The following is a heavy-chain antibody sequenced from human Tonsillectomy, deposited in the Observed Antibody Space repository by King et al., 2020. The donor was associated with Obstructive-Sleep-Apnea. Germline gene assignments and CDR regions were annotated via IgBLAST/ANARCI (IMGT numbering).Heavy chain of an antibody. CDR3: AKVSRDGGIVEVPTAKEYYYYYYDLDV. CDR1: GFTFSSYA. Sequence: VQLVESGGGLVQPGGSLRLSCAASGFTFSSYAMNWVRQAPRKGLEWVSVITTGGSTYYADSVKGRFTISRDNSKNTLYLQMNSLRAEDTAEYYCAKVSRDGGIVEVPTAKEYYYYYYDLDVWGQGTTVTVSS. CDR2: ITTGGST. V-gene: IGHV3-23*04. D-gene: IGHD2-2*01. J-gene: IGHJ6*02.